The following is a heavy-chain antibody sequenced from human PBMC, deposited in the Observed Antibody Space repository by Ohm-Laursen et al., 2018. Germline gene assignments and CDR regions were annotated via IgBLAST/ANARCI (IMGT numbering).Heavy chain of an antibody. J-gene: IGHJ4*02. Sequence: SLRLSCAASGFTVSSNYMSWVRQAPGKGLEWVSVIYSGGSTYYADSVKGRFTISRDNSKNTLYLQMNSLRAEDTAVYYCARDLEEDALDTAMGGFDYWGQGTLVTVSS. CDR2: IYSGGST. D-gene: IGHD5-18*01. CDR3: ARDLEEDALDTAMGGFDY. V-gene: IGHV3-66*01. CDR1: GFTVSSNY.